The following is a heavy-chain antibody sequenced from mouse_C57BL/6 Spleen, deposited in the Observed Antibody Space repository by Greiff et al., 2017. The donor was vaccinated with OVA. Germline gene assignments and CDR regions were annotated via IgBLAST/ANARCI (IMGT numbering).Heavy chain of an antibody. D-gene: IGHD4-1*01. CDR1: GYTFTNYW. CDR3: ARNWDVGYFDY. Sequence: LVESGAELVRPGPSVKMSCKASGYTFTNYWIGWAKQRPGHGLEWIGDIYPGGGYTNYNEKFKGKATLTADKSSSTAYMQFSSLTSEDSAIYYCARNWDVGYFDYWGQGTTLTVSS. J-gene: IGHJ2*01. CDR2: IYPGGGYT. V-gene: IGHV1-63*01.